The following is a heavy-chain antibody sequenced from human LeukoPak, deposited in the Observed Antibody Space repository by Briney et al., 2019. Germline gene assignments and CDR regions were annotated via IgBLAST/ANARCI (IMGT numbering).Heavy chain of an antibody. Sequence: GRSLKLSCAASGFTFSGSAMHWVRQASGKGLEWVGRIRSKANSYATAYAASVKGRFTISRDDSKNTAYLQMNSLKTKDTAVYYCTSPAVAVDYWGQGTLVTVSS. D-gene: IGHD6-19*01. CDR2: IRSKANSYAT. CDR1: GFTFSGSA. J-gene: IGHJ4*02. V-gene: IGHV3-73*01. CDR3: TSPAVAVDY.